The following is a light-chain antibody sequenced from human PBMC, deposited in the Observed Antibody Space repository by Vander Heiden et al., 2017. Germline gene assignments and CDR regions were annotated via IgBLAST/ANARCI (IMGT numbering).Light chain of an antibody. J-gene: IGLJ3*02. Sequence: QSVLTQPPSASGTPGQRVTISCSGSSSNIGSSYVYWYQQHPGTAPKLLIHSNNRRPSGVPDRFSGSKSGTSASLAISGLRSEDEADYYCAAWDDSLSGWVFGGGTKLTVL. CDR3: AAWDDSLSGWV. CDR1: SSNIGSSY. CDR2: SNN. V-gene: IGLV1-47*02.